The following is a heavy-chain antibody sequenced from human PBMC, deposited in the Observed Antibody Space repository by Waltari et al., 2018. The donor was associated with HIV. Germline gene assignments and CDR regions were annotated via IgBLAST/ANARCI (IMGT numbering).Heavy chain of an antibody. Sequence: QLQLQESGPGLVRPSETLSLTCAVSGGSISSSRYYWGWVRQPPGKGLEWIGNMYYNGNTFSNPSLKRRVTISVDMSRNQFALKLTSVTAADTAVYYCVVSSNSYTQTHYYFDLWGRGPLVTVSS. CDR2: MYYNGNT. CDR1: GGSISSSRYY. V-gene: IGHV4-39*01. CDR3: VVSSNSYTQTHYYFDL. D-gene: IGHD3-16*01. J-gene: IGHJ2*01.